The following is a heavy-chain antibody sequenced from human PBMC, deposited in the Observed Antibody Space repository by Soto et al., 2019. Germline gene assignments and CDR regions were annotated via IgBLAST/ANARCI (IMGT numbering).Heavy chain of an antibody. Sequence: QVQLVQSGAEVKKPGSSVKVSCKASGGTFSSYTISWVRQAPGQRLEWMGRIIPIRGISNCAQRFQGRVTITADKSTSTAYMELSSLRSEDTALYYCARSRGGAFCPWGQGTLVTVSS. V-gene: IGHV1-69*02. CDR3: ARSRGGAFCP. D-gene: IGHD3-16*01. CDR2: IIPIRGIS. J-gene: IGHJ5*02. CDR1: GGTFSSYT.